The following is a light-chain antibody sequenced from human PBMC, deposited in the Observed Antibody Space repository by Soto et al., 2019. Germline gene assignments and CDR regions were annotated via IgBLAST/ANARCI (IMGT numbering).Light chain of an antibody. CDR3: QQYYTAPT. J-gene: IGKJ2*01. CDR1: QTINIY. Sequence: IQMTQSPSSLSASVGHRVTITCRASQTINIYLNWYYQKAGKAPELLIYGASSLQSGVPSRFGGSGSGTDFTLTISSLQPEDYATYYCQQYYTAPTFGQGTKLEI. CDR2: GAS. V-gene: IGKV1-39*01.